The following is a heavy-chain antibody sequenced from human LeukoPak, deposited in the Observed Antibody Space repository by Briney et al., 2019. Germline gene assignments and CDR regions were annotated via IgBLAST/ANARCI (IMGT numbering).Heavy chain of an antibody. CDR2: ISVSGGST. CDR1: GFTFGSYG. CDR3: AKRFSLESKYYFDF. V-gene: IGHV3-23*01. D-gene: IGHD1-1*01. Sequence: QTGGSLRLSCAASGFTFGSYGMSWVRQAPGRGLEWVSTISVSGGSTYYAGSVKGRFTISRDNSKNTLYLQMNSLRAEDTAVYYCAKRFSLESKYYFDFWGQGTLVTVSS. J-gene: IGHJ4*02.